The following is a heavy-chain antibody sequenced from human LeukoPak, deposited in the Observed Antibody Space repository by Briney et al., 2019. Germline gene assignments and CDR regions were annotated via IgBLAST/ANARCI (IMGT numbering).Heavy chain of an antibody. J-gene: IGHJ5*02. CDR2: INPNNGVT. CDR3: ARIYSGYDL. V-gene: IGHV1-2*02. CDR1: GYTFSVSY. Sequence: ASVKVSCKASGYTFSVSYIHWVRQAPGQGLEWMGWINPNNGVTNYAQKFQGRVTMTSDTSISTAYMELRSLRSDDAAVYYCARIYSGYDLWGQGTLVTVSS. D-gene: IGHD5-12*01.